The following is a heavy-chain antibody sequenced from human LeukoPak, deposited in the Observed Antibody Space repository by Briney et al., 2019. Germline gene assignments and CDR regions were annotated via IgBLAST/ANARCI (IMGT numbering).Heavy chain of an antibody. CDR2: ISYDGSNK. Sequence: PGGSLRLSCAASGFTFSSYAMHWVRQAPGKGLEWVAVISYDGSNKYYADSVKGRFTISRDNSKNTLHLQMNSLRAEDTAVYYCARDSGTTGTFDYWGQGTLVTVSS. D-gene: IGHD1-7*01. V-gene: IGHV3-30-3*01. CDR1: GFTFSSYA. J-gene: IGHJ4*02. CDR3: ARDSGTTGTFDY.